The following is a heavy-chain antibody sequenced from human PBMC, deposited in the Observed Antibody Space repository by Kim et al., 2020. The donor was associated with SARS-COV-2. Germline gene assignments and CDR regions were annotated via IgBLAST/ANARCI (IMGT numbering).Heavy chain of an antibody. CDR1: GGSISSSSYY. V-gene: IGHV4-39*01. D-gene: IGHD3-22*01. CDR3: TRHSIPYYYDSSGDFD. J-gene: IGHJ4*01. Sequence: SETLSLTCTVSGGSISSSSYYRGCLRQPAGKRLEWIGSIYYSSSTYNNPFMNSLVIIFVDTSKNQFSLLLSSVTAADTAVYYCTRHSIPYYYDSSGDFD. CDR2: IYYSSST.